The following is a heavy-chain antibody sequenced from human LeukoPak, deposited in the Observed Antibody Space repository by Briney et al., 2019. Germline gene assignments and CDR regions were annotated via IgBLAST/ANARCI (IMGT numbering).Heavy chain of an antibody. D-gene: IGHD6-19*01. V-gene: IGHV3-30*04. CDR3: ASELRIYDSGSQYFRH. CDR2: ISYDGSNK. Sequence: GGSLRLSCAASGFTFGSYAMHWVRQAPGKGLEWVAFISYDGSNKYYADSVKGRFTISRDNSKNTLYLQMDSLRSEDTAVYYCASELRIYDSGSQYFRHWGQGTLVTVSS. CDR1: GFTFGSYA. J-gene: IGHJ1*01.